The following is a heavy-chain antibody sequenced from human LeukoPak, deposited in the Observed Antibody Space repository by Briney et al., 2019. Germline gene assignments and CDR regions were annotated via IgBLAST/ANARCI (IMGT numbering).Heavy chain of an antibody. V-gene: IGHV3-23*01. Sequence: PGGSLRLSCAASGFSLSSHAMSWVREAPGEGLEWVSAISGSGGSTYYADSVKGRFTISRDNSKNTLYLQMNRLRAQATAVYYCAKDVMYSSSSPWGQGTLVTVSS. CDR1: GFSLSSHA. D-gene: IGHD6-6*01. CDR2: ISGSGGST. CDR3: AKDVMYSSSSP. J-gene: IGHJ1*01.